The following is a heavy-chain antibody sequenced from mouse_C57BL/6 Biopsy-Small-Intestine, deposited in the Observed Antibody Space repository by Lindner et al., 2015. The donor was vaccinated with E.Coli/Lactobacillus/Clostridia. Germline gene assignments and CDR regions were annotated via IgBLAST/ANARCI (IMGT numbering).Heavy chain of an antibody. CDR3: ARGNDYDEGFAY. CDR2: IDPSDSET. J-gene: IGHJ3*01. Sequence: VQLQESGAELAKPGASVKMSCKASGYIFTSYWMHWVKQRPGQGLEWIGKIDPSDSETHYNQKFKDKATLTVDKSSSTAYMQLNSLTSEDSAVYYCARGNDYDEGFAYWGQGTLVTVSA. CDR1: GYIFTSYW. D-gene: IGHD2-4*01. V-gene: IGHV1-74*01.